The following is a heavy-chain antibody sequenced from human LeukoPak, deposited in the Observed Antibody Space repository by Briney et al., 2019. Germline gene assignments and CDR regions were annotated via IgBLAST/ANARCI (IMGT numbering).Heavy chain of an antibody. Sequence: PGGSLRLSCAASGFTFSSYEMNWVRQAPGKGLEWVSYISRSGSTIYYADSVKGRFTISRDNAKNSLYLQMNSLRAEDTAVYYCARIGAGSSRDYWGQGTLVTVSS. CDR1: GFTFSSYE. J-gene: IGHJ4*02. CDR2: ISRSGSTI. V-gene: IGHV3-48*03. CDR3: ARIGAGSSRDY. D-gene: IGHD6-13*01.